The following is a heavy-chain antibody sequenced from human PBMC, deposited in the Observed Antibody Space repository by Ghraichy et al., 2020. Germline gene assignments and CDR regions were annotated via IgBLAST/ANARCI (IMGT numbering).Heavy chain of an antibody. Sequence: ASVKVSCKASGYTFTSYYMHWVRQAPGQGLEWMGIINPSGGSTSYAQKFQGRVTMTRDTSTSTVYMELSSLRSEDTAVYYCARDLRGYSGYEPRHHYYGMDVWGQGTTVTVSS. J-gene: IGHJ6*02. V-gene: IGHV1-46*01. CDR2: INPSGGST. CDR3: ARDLRGYSGYEPRHHYYGMDV. CDR1: GYTFTSYY. D-gene: IGHD5-12*01.